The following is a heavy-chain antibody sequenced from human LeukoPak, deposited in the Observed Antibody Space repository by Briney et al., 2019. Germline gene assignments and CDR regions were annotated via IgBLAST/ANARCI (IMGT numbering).Heavy chain of an antibody. CDR2: MNPNSGNT. CDR1: GYTFTSYD. J-gene: IGHJ5*02. CDR3: ARGRSSGWYLAAEYWFDP. Sequence: ASVKVSCKASGYTFTSYDINWVRQATGQGLEWMGWMNPNSGNTGYAQKFQGRVNITRNTSISTAYMELSSLRSEDTAVYYCARGRSSGWYLAAEYWFDPWGQGTLVTVSS. D-gene: IGHD6-19*01. V-gene: IGHV1-8*03.